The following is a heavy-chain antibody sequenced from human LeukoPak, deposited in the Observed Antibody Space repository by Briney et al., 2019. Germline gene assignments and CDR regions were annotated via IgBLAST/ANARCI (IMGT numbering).Heavy chain of an antibody. Sequence: SETLSLTCAVYGGSFSGYYWSWIRQPPGKGLEWIGEINHSGSTNYNPSLKSRVTISVDTSKNQFSLKLSSVTAADTAVYYCARGGGFGEQLVRNWFDPWGQGTLVTVSS. D-gene: IGHD6-6*01. CDR1: GGSFSGYY. CDR2: INHSGST. J-gene: IGHJ5*02. V-gene: IGHV4-34*01. CDR3: ARGGGFGEQLVRNWFDP.